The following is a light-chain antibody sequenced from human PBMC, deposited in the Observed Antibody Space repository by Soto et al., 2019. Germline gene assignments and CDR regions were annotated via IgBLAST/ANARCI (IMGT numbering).Light chain of an antibody. Sequence: EIVMTQSPVTLSLSPGERATLSCRAGESVSSNLVWYQQKPGQAPRLLIYGASTRATGVPARFTGSGSGTEFTLTISSLQFDDSAVYYCQQYNNWWTFGQGTKVEIK. CDR2: GAS. V-gene: IGKV3-15*01. J-gene: IGKJ1*01. CDR3: QQYNNWWT. CDR1: ESVSSN.